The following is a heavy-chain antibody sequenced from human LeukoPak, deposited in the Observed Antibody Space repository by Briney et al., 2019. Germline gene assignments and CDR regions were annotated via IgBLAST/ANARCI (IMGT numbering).Heavy chain of an antibody. Sequence: GSLRLSCAASGFTFSSYAMHWVRQAPGKGLEWVGRIKSKTDGGTTDYAAPVKGRFTISRDDSKNTLYLQMNSLKTEDTAVYYCTTDGITIFGVVIRYFDYWGQGTLVTVSS. V-gene: IGHV3-15*01. CDR3: TTDGITIFGVVIRYFDY. CDR1: GFTFSSYA. D-gene: IGHD3-3*01. J-gene: IGHJ4*02. CDR2: IKSKTDGGTT.